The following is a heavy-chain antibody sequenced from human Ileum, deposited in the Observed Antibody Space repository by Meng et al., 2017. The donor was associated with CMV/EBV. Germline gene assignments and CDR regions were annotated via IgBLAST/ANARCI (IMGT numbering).Heavy chain of an antibody. D-gene: IGHD5-24*01. CDR1: GSHFFGSW. V-gene: IGHV5-51*01. CDR2: IYPDNSHT. Sequence: SGSHFFGSWVAWVRQMPGKGLEWMGTIYPDNSHTTYSPSFQGQVTMSADKSINTAYLQWNSLKASDTAIYYCARFSGPTFAQFQFDRWGQGTLVTVSS. J-gene: IGHJ5*02. CDR3: ARFSGPTFAQFQFDR.